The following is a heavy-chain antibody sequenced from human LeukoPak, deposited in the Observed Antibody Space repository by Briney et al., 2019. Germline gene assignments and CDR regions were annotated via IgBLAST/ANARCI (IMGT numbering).Heavy chain of an antibody. Sequence: GGSLRLSCAASGFTFSSYAMSWVRQAPGKGLEWVSAISGSGGSTYYADSVKGRFTISRDNAKNTLYLQMNSLRAEDTAVYYCARAQPYDSSGYGSDYWGQGTLVTVSS. CDR2: ISGSGGST. D-gene: IGHD3-22*01. V-gene: IGHV3-23*01. CDR3: ARAQPYDSSGYGSDY. CDR1: GFTFSSYA. J-gene: IGHJ4*02.